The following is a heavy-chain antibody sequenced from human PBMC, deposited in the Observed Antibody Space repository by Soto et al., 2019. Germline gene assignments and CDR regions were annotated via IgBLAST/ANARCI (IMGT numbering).Heavy chain of an antibody. CDR3: ALEYRSSLYRY. J-gene: IGHJ4*02. Sequence: SGPTLVNPTQTLTLTCTFSGFSLTTYGVGVGWIRQPPGKALEWLALIFWNDDERYSPSLKSRLTITKDTSKNQVVLTMTNMDPVDTASYYCALEYRSSLYRYWGQGSLVTVS. CDR1: GFSLTTYGVG. CDR2: IFWNDDE. V-gene: IGHV2-5*01. D-gene: IGHD6-13*01.